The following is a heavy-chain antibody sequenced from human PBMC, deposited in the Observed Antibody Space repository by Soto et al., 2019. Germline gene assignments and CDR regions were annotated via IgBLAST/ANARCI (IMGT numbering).Heavy chain of an antibody. CDR3: ARDGYCTNGVCYTCFDY. D-gene: IGHD2-8*01. Sequence: QVQLQESGPGLVKPSQTLSLTCTVSGGSISSGDYYWSWIRQPPGKGLEWIGYIFYSGTTYYNPSLKSRVTISVDTSKNQFSLKLSSVTAADTAVYYCARDGYCTNGVCYTCFDYWGQGTLVTVSS. J-gene: IGHJ4*02. CDR1: GGSISSGDYY. CDR2: IFYSGTT. V-gene: IGHV4-30-4*01.